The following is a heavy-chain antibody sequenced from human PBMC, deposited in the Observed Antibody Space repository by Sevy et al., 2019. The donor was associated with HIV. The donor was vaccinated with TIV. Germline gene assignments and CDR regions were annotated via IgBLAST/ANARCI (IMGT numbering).Heavy chain of an antibody. D-gene: IGHD6-19*01. CDR1: GYTLTELS. CDR2: FDPEDGEI. J-gene: IGHJ4*02. Sequence: ASVKVSCKVSGYTLTELSIHWVRQAPGKGLEWMGGFDPEDGEIIYAQKFQGRVTMTEDTSAETGYIELSSPRSDDTAVYYCATSYRIAVADFDYWGQGTQVTVSS. V-gene: IGHV1-24*01. CDR3: ATSYRIAVADFDY.